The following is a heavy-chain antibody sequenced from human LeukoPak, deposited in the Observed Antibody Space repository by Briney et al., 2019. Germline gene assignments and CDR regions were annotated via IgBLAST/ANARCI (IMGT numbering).Heavy chain of an antibody. V-gene: IGHV3-30*04. CDR2: ISYDGSNK. CDR1: GFTFSSYA. J-gene: IGHJ4*02. CDR3: ARGARPVLLWFGESPSYFDY. Sequence: GGSLRLSCAASGFTFSSYAMHWVRQAPGKGLEWVAVISYDGSNKYYADSVKGRFTISRDNSKNTLYLQMNSLRAEDTAVYYCARGARPVLLWFGESPSYFDYWGQGTLVTVSS. D-gene: IGHD3-10*01.